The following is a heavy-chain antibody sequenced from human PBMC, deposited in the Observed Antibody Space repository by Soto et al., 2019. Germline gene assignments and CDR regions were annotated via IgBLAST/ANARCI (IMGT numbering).Heavy chain of an antibody. CDR1: VFTFITYA. D-gene: IGHD6-13*01. J-gene: IGHJ6*02. CDR3: AKDGGSWSNYYYGMDV. CDR2: IGDSGVDT. Sequence: WCLRLSCAASVFTFITYAMNGVRPAAGKVLEWVSTIGDSGVDTYYEDFVKSRFTISSDNSNNTLYLQMKSLRAEDTAVYYCAKDGGSWSNYYYGMDVWGQGTTVTVSS. V-gene: IGHV3-23*01.